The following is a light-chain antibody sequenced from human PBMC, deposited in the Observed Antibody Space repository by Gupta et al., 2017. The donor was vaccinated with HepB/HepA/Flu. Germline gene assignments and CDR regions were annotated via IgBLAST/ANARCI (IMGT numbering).Light chain of an antibody. CDR1: SGHSSNG. CDR3: QNWSNSNVYV. Sequence: QLVLTQSPSASASLAASVKLTCTLSSGHSSNGIACHQQQQEKGQPFLMKRNREGSHTNGDAIPYRCAGYCSGAARLIHTSGLEAEDDAYEYCQNWSNSNVYVFGTGTKVTVL. CDR2: RNREGSH. J-gene: IGLJ1*01. V-gene: IGLV4-69*01.